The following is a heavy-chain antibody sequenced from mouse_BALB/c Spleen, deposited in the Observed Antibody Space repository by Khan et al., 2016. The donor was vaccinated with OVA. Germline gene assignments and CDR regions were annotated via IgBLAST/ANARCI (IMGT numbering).Heavy chain of an antibody. D-gene: IGHD2-1*01. Sequence: QVQLQQSGAELVKPGASVRLSCKASGYTFTSYYLYWVKQRPGQGLKWIGDINPSNGGTNFNEKFKSKATLTVDKSSSTAYMRLSSLTSEDSAFDYCTRSGYGTFAYWGQGTLVTVAA. V-gene: IGHV1S81*02. CDR3: TRSGYGTFAY. J-gene: IGHJ3*01. CDR1: GYTFTSYY. CDR2: INPSNGGT.